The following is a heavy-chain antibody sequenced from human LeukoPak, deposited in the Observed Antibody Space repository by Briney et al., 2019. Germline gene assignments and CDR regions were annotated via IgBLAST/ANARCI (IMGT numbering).Heavy chain of an antibody. CDR3: ATVTILGWFDP. Sequence: SETLSLTCTVSGGSISSSSYYWGWIRQPPGKGLEWIGSIYYSGSTYYNPSLKSRVTISVDTSKNQFSLKLSSVTAADTAVYYCATVTILGWFDPWGQGTLVTVSS. CDR2: IYYSGST. V-gene: IGHV4-39*01. CDR1: GGSISSSSYY. D-gene: IGHD3-10*01. J-gene: IGHJ5*02.